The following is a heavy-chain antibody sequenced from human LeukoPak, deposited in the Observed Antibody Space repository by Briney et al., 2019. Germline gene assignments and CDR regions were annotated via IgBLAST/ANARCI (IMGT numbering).Heavy chain of an antibody. J-gene: IGHJ4*02. V-gene: IGHV3-23*01. Sequence: GGSLRLSCAASGFTFSSYAMSWVRQAPGKGLEWVSAISGSSGSTYYADSVKGRFTISRDNSKNTLYLQMNSLRAEDTAVYCCAKDLGYSSGWHYWGQGTLVTVSS. CDR3: AKDLGYSSGWHY. CDR1: GFTFSSYA. CDR2: ISGSSGST. D-gene: IGHD6-19*01.